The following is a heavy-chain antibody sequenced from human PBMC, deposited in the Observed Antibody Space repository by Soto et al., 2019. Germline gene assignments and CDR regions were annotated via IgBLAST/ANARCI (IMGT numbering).Heavy chain of an antibody. CDR3: ARDKGDGSGSYYGS. V-gene: IGHV1-18*01. D-gene: IGHD3-10*01. J-gene: IGHJ5*02. CDR1: GYTFTSYG. CDR2: ISAYNGNT. Sequence: QVQLVQSGAEVKKPGASVKVSCKASGYTFTSYGISWVRQAPGQGLEWMGWISAYNGNTNYAQKLQGRVTMTTDTSTSTACTEVRSLRSDDPAVYYWARDKGDGSGSYYGSWGQGTLVTVSS.